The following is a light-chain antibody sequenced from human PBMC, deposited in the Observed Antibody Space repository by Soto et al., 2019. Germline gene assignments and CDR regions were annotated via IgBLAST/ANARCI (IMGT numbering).Light chain of an antibody. Sequence: EIVLTQSSLSLPVTPGEPASISCRSSQSLLHSDGYNSLDWYLQKPGQSPQLLIYSGSHRASGVPDRFSGSGSGTDFTLKISRVEAEDVGIYYCMQALQTPVTFGGGTKVEI. J-gene: IGKJ4*01. CDR2: SGS. CDR3: MQALQTPVT. CDR1: QSLLHSDGYNS. V-gene: IGKV2-28*01.